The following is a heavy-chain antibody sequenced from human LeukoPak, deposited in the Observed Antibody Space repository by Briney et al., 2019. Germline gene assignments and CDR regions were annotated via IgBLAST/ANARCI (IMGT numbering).Heavy chain of an antibody. CDR2: LYHTGNT. J-gene: IGHJ4*02. V-gene: IGHV4-59*04. CDR3: ARGDYHDFWTTYYAFKRFDY. CDR1: GDSISNHY. D-gene: IGHD3-3*01. Sequence: SETLSLTCTVSGDSISNHYWNWIRQTPGKGLEWIGTLYHTGNTFYNPSLKSRATVSADTSKEQFSLKLSSVSAADTAVYFCARGDYHDFWTTYYAFKRFDYWGQGALVTVSS.